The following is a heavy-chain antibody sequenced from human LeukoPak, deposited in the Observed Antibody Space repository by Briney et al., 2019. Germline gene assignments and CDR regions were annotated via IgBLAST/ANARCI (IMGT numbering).Heavy chain of an antibody. J-gene: IGHJ6*03. V-gene: IGHV4-61*02. Sequence: SETLSLTCTVSGGSISSGSYYWSWIRQPAGKGLEWIGRIYISGSTNYNPSLKSRVTISVDTSKNQFSLKLSSVTAADTAVYYCARSSEGRYYYDSSGYSYYYYYMDVWGKGTTVTISS. CDR2: IYISGST. D-gene: IGHD3-22*01. CDR3: ARSSEGRYYYDSSGYSYYYYYMDV. CDR1: GGSISSGSYY.